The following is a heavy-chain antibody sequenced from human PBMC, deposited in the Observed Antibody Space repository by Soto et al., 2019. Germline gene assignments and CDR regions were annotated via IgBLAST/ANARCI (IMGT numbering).Heavy chain of an antibody. J-gene: IGHJ6*02. D-gene: IGHD4-17*01. CDR2: IYTTSLA. Sequence: PGGSLRLSCVASGFSVESDYMTWVRQAPGKGLEWVSVIYTTSLAYYADSVKGRFTISRDNSKNTLFLQMNGLRPEDTAVYYCARDSSLTRPGLDVWGQGPTVTVSS. CDR3: ARDSSLTRPGLDV. V-gene: IGHV3-53*01. CDR1: GFSVESDY.